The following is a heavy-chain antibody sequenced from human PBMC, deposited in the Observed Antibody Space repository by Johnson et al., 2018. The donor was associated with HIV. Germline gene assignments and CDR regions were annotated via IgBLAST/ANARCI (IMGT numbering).Heavy chain of an antibody. Sequence: QVQLVESGGGVVQPGRSLRLSCAASGFTFSSYGMHWVRQAPGKGLEWVAVISYDGSNKYYADSVKGRFTISRDNSKNTLYLQMNSLRAEETAVYYCARPEINCSSTSCQKAGAFDIWGQGTMVTVSS. CDR3: ARPEINCSSTSCQKAGAFDI. CDR2: ISYDGSNK. V-gene: IGHV3-30*19. D-gene: IGHD2-2*01. J-gene: IGHJ3*02. CDR1: GFTFSSYG.